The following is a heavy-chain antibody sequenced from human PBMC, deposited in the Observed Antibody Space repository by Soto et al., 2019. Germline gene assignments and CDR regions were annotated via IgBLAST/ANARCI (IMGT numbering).Heavy chain of an antibody. J-gene: IGHJ4*02. CDR1: GGSISRSGYF. Sequence: QVQLQESGPGLVKPSQTLSLTCTVSGGSISRSGYFWSWIRQRPGKGLEWIGYIYDSGSTYYNPSLKSRVSLSVDTSKNQFSLNLTSVTAADTAMYYCARSSRSYFDYWGQGTLVTVSS. CDR3: ARSSRSYFDY. CDR2: IYDSGST. V-gene: IGHV4-31*03.